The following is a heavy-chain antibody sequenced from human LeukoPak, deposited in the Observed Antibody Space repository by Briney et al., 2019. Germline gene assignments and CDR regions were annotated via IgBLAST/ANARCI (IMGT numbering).Heavy chain of an antibody. CDR3: AKDGIAAAGDAFDI. J-gene: IGHJ3*02. V-gene: IGHV3-23*01. Sequence: GGSLRLSSADPGVTVRNYAMSWGPHDPGKGLECVSGVRAGGGTTYYADAVKGRFTISRDNSKNILYLQMNSLRSEDTAVYYCAKDGIAAAGDAFDIWGQGTMVTVSS. CDR2: VRAGGGTT. D-gene: IGHD6-13*01. CDR1: GVTVRNYA.